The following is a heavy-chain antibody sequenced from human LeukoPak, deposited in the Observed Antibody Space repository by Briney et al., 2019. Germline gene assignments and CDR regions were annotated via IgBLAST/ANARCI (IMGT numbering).Heavy chain of an antibody. Sequence: PGGTLRLSCAASGFTFSSHGMNWVRQAPGKGLEWVSGISGSGDTTYYADSVKGRFTISRDNSKNTLYLQMNSLRAEDTAVYYCARDLDSRLDDIWGQGTMVTVSS. V-gene: IGHV3-23*01. CDR3: ARDLDSRLDDI. D-gene: IGHD3-22*01. J-gene: IGHJ3*02. CDR2: ISGSGDTT. CDR1: GFTFSSHG.